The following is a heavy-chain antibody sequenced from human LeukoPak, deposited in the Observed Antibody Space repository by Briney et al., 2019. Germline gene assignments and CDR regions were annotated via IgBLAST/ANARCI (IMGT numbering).Heavy chain of an antibody. J-gene: IGHJ5*02. CDR1: GFTFSSYS. CDR3: ARTYYDYVWGSYRSLDNWFDP. V-gene: IGHV3-21*01. CDR2: ISSSSSYI. D-gene: IGHD3-16*02. Sequence: GGSLRLSCAASGFTFSSYSMNWVRQAPGKGLEWVSSISSSSSYIYYADSVKGRFTISRDNAENSLYLQMNSLRAEDTAVYYCARTYYDYVWGSYRSLDNWFDPWGQGTLVTVSS.